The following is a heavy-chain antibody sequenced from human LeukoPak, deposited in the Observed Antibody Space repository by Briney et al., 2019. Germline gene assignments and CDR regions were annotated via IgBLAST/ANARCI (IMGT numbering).Heavy chain of an antibody. Sequence: PGGSLRLSCAASGFTFDDYAMHWVRQAPEKGLEWVSGISWNSGSMGYADSVKGRFTISRDNAKNSLYLQMNSLRAEDTALYYCAKGGPYDILTGPNNWFDPWGQGTLVTVSS. CDR3: AKGGPYDILTGPNNWFDP. V-gene: IGHV3-9*01. J-gene: IGHJ5*02. D-gene: IGHD3-9*01. CDR1: GFTFDDYA. CDR2: ISWNSGSM.